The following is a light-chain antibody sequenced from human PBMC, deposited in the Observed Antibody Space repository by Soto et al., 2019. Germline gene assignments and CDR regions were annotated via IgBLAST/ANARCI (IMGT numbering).Light chain of an antibody. Sequence: QSALTQPPSASGSPGQSVTISCTGTSSDVGGYNYVSWYQQHPGKAPKRMIYEVTKRPSGVPDRFSGSKSGNTASLTVSGLLAEDDADYYCSSHAGIINVVFGGGTTVTVL. CDR2: EVT. V-gene: IGLV2-8*01. CDR1: SSDVGGYNY. CDR3: SSHAGIINVV. J-gene: IGLJ3*02.